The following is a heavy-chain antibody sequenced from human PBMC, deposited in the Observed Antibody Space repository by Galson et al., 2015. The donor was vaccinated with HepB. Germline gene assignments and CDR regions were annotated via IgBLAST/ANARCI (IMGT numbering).Heavy chain of an antibody. J-gene: IGHJ4*02. CDR1: GFTLSSYA. CDR2: ISYDGSKK. V-gene: IGHV3-30*09. Sequence: SLRLSCAASGFTLSSYAMHWVRQAPGKGLEWVAVISYDGSKKYYADSVKGRFAISRDNSKNTLYLQMDSLRVEDTAVYYCARGDVSDYVPTPFDSWGQGTLVTVSS. D-gene: IGHD1-26*01. CDR3: ARGDVSDYVPTPFDS.